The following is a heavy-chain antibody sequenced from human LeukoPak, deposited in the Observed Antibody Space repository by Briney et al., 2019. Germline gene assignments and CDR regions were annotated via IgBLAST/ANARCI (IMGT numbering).Heavy chain of an antibody. CDR1: GYTFTSYG. V-gene: IGHV1-18*01. CDR3: ARAVVTIFGVPYYMDV. D-gene: IGHD3-3*01. CDR2: ISAYNGNT. J-gene: IGHJ6*03. Sequence: GASVTVSCKASGYTFTSYGISWVRQAPGQGLEWMGWISAYNGNTNYAQKLQGRVTMTTDTSTSTAYMELRSLRSDDTAVYYCARAVVTIFGVPYYMDVWGKGTTVTVSS.